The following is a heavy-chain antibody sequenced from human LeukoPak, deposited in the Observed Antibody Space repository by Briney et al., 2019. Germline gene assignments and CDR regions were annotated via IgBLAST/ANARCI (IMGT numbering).Heavy chain of an antibody. D-gene: IGHD5-18*01. J-gene: IGHJ4*02. V-gene: IGHV1-3*01. CDR2: IHAGNGNT. CDR1: GYTFTSYA. CDR3: ARYGSVVDTAIFDY. Sequence: ASVKVSCKASGYTFTSYAIHWVRQAPGQRLEWMGWIHAGNGNTKYSQKFQGRVTITRVTSASTVYMELSSLRSEDTAVYYCARYGSVVDTAIFDYWGQGTLVTVSS.